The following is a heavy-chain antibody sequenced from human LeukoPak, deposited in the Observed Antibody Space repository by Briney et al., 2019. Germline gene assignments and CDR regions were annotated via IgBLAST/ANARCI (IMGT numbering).Heavy chain of an antibody. D-gene: IGHD6-13*01. CDR3: ASRPLDYRQQLASDY. CDR1: GGSISSSNW. CDR2: IYHSGST. V-gene: IGHV4-4*02. J-gene: IGHJ4*02. Sequence: PSETLSLTCAVSGGSISSSNWWSWVRQPPGKGLEWIGEIYHSGSTNYNPSLKSRVTISVDKSKNQFSLKLSSVTAADTAVYYCASRPLDYRQQLASDYWGQGTLVTVSS.